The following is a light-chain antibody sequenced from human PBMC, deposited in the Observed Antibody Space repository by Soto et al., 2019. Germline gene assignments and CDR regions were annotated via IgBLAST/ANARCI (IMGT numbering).Light chain of an antibody. Sequence: DIQMTQSPSSLSASVGDRVTISWRASQTITTYLNWYQQKPGKAPQLLIYGASILQSGVPSRFTGSGSGTDFTLTISSLQPDDFATYHCQQTHSTPWTFGQGTKVEIK. J-gene: IGKJ1*01. CDR3: QQTHSTPWT. CDR1: QTITTY. CDR2: GAS. V-gene: IGKV1-39*01.